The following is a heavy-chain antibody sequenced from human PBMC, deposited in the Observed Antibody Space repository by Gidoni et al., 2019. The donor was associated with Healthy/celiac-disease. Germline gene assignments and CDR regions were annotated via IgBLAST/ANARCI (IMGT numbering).Heavy chain of an antibody. J-gene: IGHJ4*02. CDR3: ASIWPRGGYRDSARGN. D-gene: IGHD5-18*01. CDR1: GGSISSSSYY. CDR2: IYYSGST. Sequence: QLQLQESGPGLVKPSETLSLTCTVSGGSISSSSYYWGWIRQPPGKGLEWIGSIYYSGSTYYNPSLKSRVTISVDTSKNQFSLKLSSVTAADTAVYYCASIWPRGGYRDSARGNWGQGTLVTVSS. V-gene: IGHV4-39*01.